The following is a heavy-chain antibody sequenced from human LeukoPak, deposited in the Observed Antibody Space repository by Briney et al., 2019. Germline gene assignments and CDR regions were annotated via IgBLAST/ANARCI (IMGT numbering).Heavy chain of an antibody. J-gene: IGHJ6*02. V-gene: IGHV4-34*01. Sequence: SETLSLTCNVYGDSISSGSYYWGWIRQPPGKGLEWIGEINHSGSTNYNPSLKSRVTISVDTSKNQFSLKLSSVTAADTAVYYCARMVYNVAIREYYYYYGMDVWGQGTTVTVSS. CDR2: INHSGST. CDR3: ARMVYNVAIREYYYYYGMDV. CDR1: GDSISSGSYY. D-gene: IGHD5-12*01.